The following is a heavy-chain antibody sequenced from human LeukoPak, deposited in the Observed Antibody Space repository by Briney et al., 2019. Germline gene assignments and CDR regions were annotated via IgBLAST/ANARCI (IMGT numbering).Heavy chain of an antibody. CDR3: ARRKALHVYYYYGMDV. J-gene: IGHJ6*02. Sequence: EASVKVSCKASGYTFTGYYMHWVRQAPGQGLEWMGWINPNSGGTNYAQKFQGRVTMTRDTSISTAYMELSRLRSDDTAVYYCARRKALHVYYYYGMDVWGQGTTVTVSS. V-gene: IGHV1-2*02. CDR1: GYTFTGYY. CDR2: INPNSGGT.